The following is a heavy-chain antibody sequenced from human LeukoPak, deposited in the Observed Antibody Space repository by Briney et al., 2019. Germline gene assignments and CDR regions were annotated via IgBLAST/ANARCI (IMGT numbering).Heavy chain of an antibody. D-gene: IGHD2-15*01. Sequence: GGSLRLSCAASGFTFSSYGIHWVRQAPGKGLEWVAFIRYDGSNTYYADSVKGQFTFSRDNSMNTLYLQMNSLRAEDTAVYYCAKPRSLNMVGGAVDYWGQGTLVTVSS. J-gene: IGHJ4*02. CDR2: IRYDGSNT. CDR1: GFTFSSYG. V-gene: IGHV3-30*02. CDR3: AKPRSLNMVGGAVDY.